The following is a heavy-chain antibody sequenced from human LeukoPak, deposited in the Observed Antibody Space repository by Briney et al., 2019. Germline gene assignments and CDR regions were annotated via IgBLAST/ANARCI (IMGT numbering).Heavy chain of an antibody. Sequence: PLGSLRLSCAASGFTFSSYAMTWVRQAPEKGLEWVSAISGNGGSTYYADSVKSRCSISRDNSKNTLYLQMNSLRAEDTAVYYCAKNPQQLVRGGRSQIDYWGQETLVTVSS. D-gene: IGHD6-13*01. V-gene: IGHV3-23*01. CDR2: ISGNGGST. CDR1: GFTFSSYA. CDR3: AKNPQQLVRGGRSQIDY. J-gene: IGHJ4*02.